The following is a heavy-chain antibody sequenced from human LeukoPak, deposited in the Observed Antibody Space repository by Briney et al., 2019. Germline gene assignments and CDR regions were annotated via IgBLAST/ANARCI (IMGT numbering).Heavy chain of an antibody. V-gene: IGHV4-39*07. CDR1: GGSISSSSYY. J-gene: IGHJ4*02. D-gene: IGHD6-19*01. Sequence: SETLSLTCTVSGGSISSSSYYWGWIRQPPGKGLEWIGSIYYSGSTYYNPSLKSRVTISVDTSKNQFSLKLSSVTAADTAVYYCATVYSSGWSTFDYWGQGTLVTVSS. CDR3: ATVYSSGWSTFDY. CDR2: IYYSGST.